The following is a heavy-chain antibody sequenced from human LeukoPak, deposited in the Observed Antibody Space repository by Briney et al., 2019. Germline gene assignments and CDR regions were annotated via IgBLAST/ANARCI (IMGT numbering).Heavy chain of an antibody. CDR1: GGSISSNTYF. CDR2: IRYSGST. V-gene: IGHV4-39*01. J-gene: IGHJ5*02. CDR3: ATSDTVSTYNWFDP. Sequence: SETLSLTCNVSGGSISSNTYFWGWIRRPPGKGLEWIGSIRYSGSTYYNPSLKSRVTISVDTSKNQFSLNLSSLTAADTAVYYCATSDTVSTYNWFDPWGQGTLVTIS. D-gene: IGHD5/OR15-5a*01.